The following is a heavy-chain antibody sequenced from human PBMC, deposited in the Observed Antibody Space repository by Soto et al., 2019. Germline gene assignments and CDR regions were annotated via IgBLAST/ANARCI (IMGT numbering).Heavy chain of an antibody. CDR3: ARDEEP. CDR2: RWSDGSKK. Sequence: QVQLVESGGGVVQPGRSLRLSCAASGVTFSSYAMHWVRQAPGTGLEWVAVRWSDGSKKYYGDSVKGRFTISRDNSKNTLYLQMNSLKVEDKAVYYCARDEEPWGQGPLVIVSS. J-gene: IGHJ5*02. CDR1: GVTFSSYA. V-gene: IGHV3-33*01.